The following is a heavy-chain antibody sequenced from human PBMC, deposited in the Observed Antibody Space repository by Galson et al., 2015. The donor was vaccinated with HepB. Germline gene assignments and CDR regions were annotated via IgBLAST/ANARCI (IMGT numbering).Heavy chain of an antibody. CDR1: GLNFNSYV. J-gene: IGHJ3*02. D-gene: IGHD2-21*02. Sequence: LRLSGAASGLNFNSYVLHWVRQAPGKGLEWVALISFDVNNKDHADSVKGRFTISRDNSRNTLYLHMSSVTTADTAMYYCARGGHIVVVTSTRNFDPFNIWGQGTLVTVSS. CDR2: ISFDVNNK. CDR3: ARGGHIVVVTSTRNFDPFNI. V-gene: IGHV3-30-3*01.